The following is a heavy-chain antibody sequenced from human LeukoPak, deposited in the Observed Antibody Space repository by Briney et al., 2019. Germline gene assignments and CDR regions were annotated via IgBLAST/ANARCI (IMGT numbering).Heavy chain of an antibody. J-gene: IGHJ4*02. V-gene: IGHV3-30*18. D-gene: IGHD5-24*01. CDR3: AKGRMMATIMISFDY. Sequence: GGSLRLSCAASGFTFSSYGMHXVRQAPGKGXXXXXVXXYDGSTQYYADSVKXRFTISRDNSNNMLSLQMNSLKAEDTAVYYCAKGRMMATIMISFDYWGRGTLVTVSS. CDR1: GFTFSSYG. CDR2: XXYDGSTQ.